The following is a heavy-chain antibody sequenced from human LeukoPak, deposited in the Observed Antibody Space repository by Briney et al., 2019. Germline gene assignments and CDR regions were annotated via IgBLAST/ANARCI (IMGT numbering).Heavy chain of an antibody. CDR3: ARGPKHDSSGYWDY. CDR1: GGTFSSYA. D-gene: IGHD3-22*01. CDR2: IIPIFGTA. V-gene: IGHV1-69*13. Sequence: GASVKASCKASGGTFSSYAISWVRQAPGQGLEWMGGIIPIFGTANYAQKFQGRVTITADESTSTAYMELSSLRSEDTAVYYCARGPKHDSSGYWDYWGQGTLVTVSS. J-gene: IGHJ4*02.